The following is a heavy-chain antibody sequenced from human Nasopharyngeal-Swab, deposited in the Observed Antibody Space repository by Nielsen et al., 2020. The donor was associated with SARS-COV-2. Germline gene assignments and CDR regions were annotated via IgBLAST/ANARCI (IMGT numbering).Heavy chain of an antibody. J-gene: IGHJ6*03. CDR3: GKGGGAYYYYYYMDV. V-gene: IGHV7-4-1*02. CDR2: TNTNTGPP. Sequence: WARQAPGQGLEWMGWTNTNTGPPTYAQGFIGRFAFSLHTSVSTAYLEISSLKAEDTAVYYCGKGGGAYYYYYYMDVWGKGTTVTVSS. D-gene: IGHD3-10*01.